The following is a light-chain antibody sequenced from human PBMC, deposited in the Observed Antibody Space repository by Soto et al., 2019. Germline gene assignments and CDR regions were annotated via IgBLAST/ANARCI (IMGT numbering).Light chain of an antibody. J-gene: IGKJ3*01. Sequence: EIVLTQSPGTLSLSPGEGVTLSCTASQSVSSRNLAWYQQKPGQAPRLLIYGAGSRAGGIPDRFRGSWSGTFFTLTISRVETEDSAMYYCQQDGSSPFTFGRGTKVEIK. V-gene: IGKV3-20*01. CDR2: GAG. CDR3: QQDGSSPFT. CDR1: QSVSSRN.